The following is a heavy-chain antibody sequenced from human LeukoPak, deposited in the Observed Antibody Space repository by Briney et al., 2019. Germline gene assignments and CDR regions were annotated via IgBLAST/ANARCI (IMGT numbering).Heavy chain of an antibody. CDR1: GFTFSSYG. J-gene: IGHJ4*02. V-gene: IGHV3-30*02. D-gene: IGHD3-10*01. CDR2: IRYDGSNK. Sequence: GGSLRLSCAASGFTFSSYGMHWVRQAPGKGLEWVAFIRYDGSNKYYADSVKGRFTISRDNSKNTLYLQMNSLRAEDTAVYYCARDWSVAIYYGSGSYSYFDYWGQGTLVTVSS. CDR3: ARDWSVAIYYGSGSYSYFDY.